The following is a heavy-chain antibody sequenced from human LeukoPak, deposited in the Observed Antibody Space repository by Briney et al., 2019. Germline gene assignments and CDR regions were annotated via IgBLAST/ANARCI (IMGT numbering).Heavy chain of an antibody. Sequence: PGGSLRLSCAASGFTFSSYGMNWVRQAPGKGLEWVSSISSSSSYIYYADSVKGQFTISRDNAKNSLYLQMNSLRAEDTAVYYCARGPHGAAMENPFDYWGQGTLVTVSS. CDR3: ARGPHGAAMENPFDY. V-gene: IGHV3-21*01. CDR2: ISSSSSYI. J-gene: IGHJ4*02. CDR1: GFTFSSYG. D-gene: IGHD5-18*01.